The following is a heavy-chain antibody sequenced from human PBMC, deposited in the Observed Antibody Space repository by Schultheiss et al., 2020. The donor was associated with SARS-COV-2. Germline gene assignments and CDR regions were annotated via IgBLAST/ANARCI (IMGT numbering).Heavy chain of an antibody. CDR2: ISGSGGST. CDR3: AKILLEWLLGAVYFDY. J-gene: IGHJ4*02. CDR1: GFTVSSNY. D-gene: IGHD3-3*01. V-gene: IGHV3-23*01. Sequence: GGSLRLSCAASGFTVSSNYMSWVRQAPGKGLEWVSAISGSGGSTYYADSVKGRFTISRDNSKNTLYLQMNSLRAEDTAVYYCAKILLEWLLGAVYFDYWGQGTLVTVSS.